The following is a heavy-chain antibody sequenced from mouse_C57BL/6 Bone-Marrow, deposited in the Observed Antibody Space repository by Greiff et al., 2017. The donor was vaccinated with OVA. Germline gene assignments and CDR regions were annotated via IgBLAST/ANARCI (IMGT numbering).Heavy chain of an antibody. CDR3: ARDTTVVARGYAMDY. CDR2: IHPNSGST. V-gene: IGHV1-64*01. CDR1: GYTFTSYW. J-gene: IGHJ4*01. D-gene: IGHD1-1*01. Sequence: QVQLQQPGAELVKPGASVKLSCKASGYTFTSYWMHWVKQRPGQGLEWIGMIHPNSGSTNYTEKFKSKATLTVDKSSSTAYMQLSSLTTEDSEVYYGARDTTVVARGYAMDYWGQGTSVTVSS.